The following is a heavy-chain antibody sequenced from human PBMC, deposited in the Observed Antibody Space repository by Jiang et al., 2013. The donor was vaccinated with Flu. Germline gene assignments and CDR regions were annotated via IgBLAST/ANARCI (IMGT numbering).Heavy chain of an antibody. CDR2: INAGNGNT. CDR1: GYTFTSYA. V-gene: IGHV1-3*01. D-gene: IGHD6-19*01. CDR3: ARVLLSGEWLGEESDAFDI. J-gene: IGHJ3*02. Sequence: SGAEVKKPGASVKVSCKASGYTFTSYAMHWVRQAPGQRLEWMGWINAGNGNTKYSQKFQGRVTITRDTSASTAYMELSSLRSDDTAVYYCARVLLSGEWLGEESDAFDIWGQGTMVTVSS.